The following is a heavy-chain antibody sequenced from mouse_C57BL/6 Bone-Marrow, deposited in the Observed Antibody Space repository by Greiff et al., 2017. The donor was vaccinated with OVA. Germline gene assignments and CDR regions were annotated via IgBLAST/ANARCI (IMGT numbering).Heavy chain of an antibody. CDR1: GYTFTSYW. CDR2: IYPSDSET. D-gene: IGHD2-2*01. CDR3: APGSGGAMDY. Sequence: QVQLQQPGAELVRPGSSVKLSCKASGYTFTSYWMDWVKQRPGQGLEWIGNIYPSDSETHYNQKFKDKATLTADKSSSTAYMQLSSLTYEDSAVYYCAPGSGGAMDYWGQGTSVTVSS. V-gene: IGHV1-61*01. J-gene: IGHJ4*01.